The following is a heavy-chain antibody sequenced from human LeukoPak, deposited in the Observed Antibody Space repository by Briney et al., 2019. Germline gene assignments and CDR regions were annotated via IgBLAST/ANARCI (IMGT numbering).Heavy chain of an antibody. CDR1: GYTFSCNY. Sequence: GASVKVSFKASGYTFSCNYIHWLRQAPGQGLEWMGWIDANNGDTKSAQKFQGRVTMSRDTSISTAYMDLSSLSPDDAAVYYCARDPSSVTLYSFDYWGQGTLVTVSS. V-gene: IGHV1-2*02. J-gene: IGHJ4*02. CDR3: ARDPSSVTLYSFDY. CDR2: IDANNGDT. D-gene: IGHD4-11*01.